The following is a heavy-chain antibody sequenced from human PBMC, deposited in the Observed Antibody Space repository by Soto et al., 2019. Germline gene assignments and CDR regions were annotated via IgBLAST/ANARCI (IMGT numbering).Heavy chain of an antibody. CDR1: GYTFTRYY. V-gene: IGHV1-46*03. CDR3: TRTLTPNPAEYFQH. Sequence: ASVKVSCKASGYTFTRYYMHWVRQAPGQGLEWMGMINPSGGTTSYAQNFQGRVTMTRDTSTSTVCMELSSLRSEDTAVYYCTRTLTPNPAEYFQHWGQGTLVTVSS. CDR2: INPSGGTT. J-gene: IGHJ1*01.